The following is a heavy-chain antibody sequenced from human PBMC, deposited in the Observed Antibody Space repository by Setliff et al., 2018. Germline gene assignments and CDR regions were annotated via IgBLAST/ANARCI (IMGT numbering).Heavy chain of an antibody. CDR3: ARDEGPDAFDWPIDY. J-gene: IGHJ4*02. D-gene: IGHD3-9*01. Sequence: GASVKVSCKASGGTFSSYAISWVRQAPGQGLEWMGGIIPILGIANYAQKFQGRVTITADESTSTAYMELSSLRSEDTAVYYCARDEGPDAFDWPIDYWGQGTLVTVSS. V-gene: IGHV1-69*10. CDR1: GGTFSSYA. CDR2: IIPILGIA.